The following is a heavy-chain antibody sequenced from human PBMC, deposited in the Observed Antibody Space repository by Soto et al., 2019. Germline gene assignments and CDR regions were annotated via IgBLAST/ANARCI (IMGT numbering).Heavy chain of an antibody. CDR1: GFTFDDYA. V-gene: IGHV3-9*01. D-gene: IGHD2-15*01. CDR2: ITWNGVNT. CDR3: TRGYCSVGSSAFDI. J-gene: IGHJ3*02. Sequence: EEQLVESGGALVQPGRSLRLSCAASGFTFDDYAMHWVRQVPGKGLEWVSFITWNGVNTAYAASIRGRFTISRDNAKNALYLQLNSLSAEDTAFYYCTRGYCSVGSSAFDIWGQGTMVAVSS.